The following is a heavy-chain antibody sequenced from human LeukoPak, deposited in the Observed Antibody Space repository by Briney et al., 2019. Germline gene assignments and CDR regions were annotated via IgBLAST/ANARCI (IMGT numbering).Heavy chain of an antibody. CDR2: ISPFNGNT. V-gene: IGHV1-18*01. CDR3: ARDLDIVVVAAALRHYGLDV. D-gene: IGHD2-15*01. J-gene: IGHJ6*02. Sequence: ASVKVSCKASGYTFTSYGISWVRQAPGQGLEWMGWISPFNGNTNYAPKVHGRVTMTTDTSTSTVYMELRSLRSDDTAVYYCARDLDIVVVAAALRHYGLDVWGQGTTVTVSS. CDR1: GYTFTSYG.